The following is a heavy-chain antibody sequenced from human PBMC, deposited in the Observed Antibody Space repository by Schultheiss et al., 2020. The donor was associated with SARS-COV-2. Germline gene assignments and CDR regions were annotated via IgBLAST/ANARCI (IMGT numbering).Heavy chain of an antibody. Sequence: GGSLRLSCAASGFTFSSYAMSWVRQAPGKGLEWVAVIWYDGSNKYYADSVKGRFTISRDNSKNTLYLQMNSLRAEDTAVYYCAKEALRTIFGVVITYYFDYWGQGTLVTVSS. CDR1: GFTFSSYA. CDR3: AKEALRTIFGVVITYYFDY. J-gene: IGHJ4*02. CDR2: IWYDGSNK. V-gene: IGHV3-33*06. D-gene: IGHD3-3*01.